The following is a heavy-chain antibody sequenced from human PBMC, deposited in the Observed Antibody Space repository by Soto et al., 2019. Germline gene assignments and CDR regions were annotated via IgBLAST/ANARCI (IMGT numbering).Heavy chain of an antibody. CDR3: ARDSYDILTGYRYYYYYMDV. CDR2: IKQDGSEK. Sequence: SLRLSCSASLFTFSSYWMSLVRESPFKVLELLSNIKQDGSEKYYVDSVKGRFTISRDNAKNSLYLQMNSLRAEDTAVYYCARDSYDILTGYRYYYYYMDVWGKGTTVTVSS. V-gene: IGHV3-7*01. J-gene: IGHJ6*03. CDR1: LFTFSSYW. D-gene: IGHD3-9*01.